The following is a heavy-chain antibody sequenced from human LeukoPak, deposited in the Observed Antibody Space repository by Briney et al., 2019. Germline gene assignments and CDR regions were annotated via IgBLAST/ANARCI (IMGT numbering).Heavy chain of an antibody. CDR3: ARTYCSAGSCYFLFDC. CDR2: IDWDDDK. J-gene: IGHJ4*02. D-gene: IGHD2-15*01. CDR1: GFSLSTSGMR. Sequence: SGPTLVKPTQTLTLTCTLSGFSLSTSGMRVSWIRQPPGKALEWLARIDWDDDKFYSTSLKTRLTISKDTSKDQVVLTMTNMDPVDTATYYCARTYCSAGSCYFLFDCWGQGTLVTVSS. V-gene: IGHV2-70*04.